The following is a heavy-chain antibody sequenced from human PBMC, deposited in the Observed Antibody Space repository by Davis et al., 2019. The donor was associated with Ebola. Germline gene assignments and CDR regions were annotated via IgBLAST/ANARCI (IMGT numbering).Heavy chain of an antibody. J-gene: IGHJ3*02. CDR2: IYPGDSDT. CDR3: ARLEDDGFDI. V-gene: IGHV5-51*01. CDR1: GFTFYW. Sequence: GESLKISCKASGFTFYWIAWVRQMPGKGLEWMGIIYPGDSDTRYSPSFQGQVTISADKSISTAYLQWSSLKASASAMYYCARLEDDGFDIWSQGTMVTVSS.